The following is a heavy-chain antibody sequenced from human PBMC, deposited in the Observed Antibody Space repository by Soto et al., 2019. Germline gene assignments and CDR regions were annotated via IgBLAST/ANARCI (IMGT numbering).Heavy chain of an antibody. V-gene: IGHV5-10-1*01. D-gene: IGHD3-16*01. CDR3: ASQPQRGGYYYGMDV. J-gene: IGHJ6*02. CDR1: GYSFTSYW. Sequence: GESLKISCKGSGYSFTSYWISWVRQMPGKGLEWMGRIDPSDSYTNYSPSFQGHVTISADKSISTAYLQWSSLRASDTAMYYCASQPQRGGYYYGMDVWGQGTTVTVSS. CDR2: IDPSDSYT.